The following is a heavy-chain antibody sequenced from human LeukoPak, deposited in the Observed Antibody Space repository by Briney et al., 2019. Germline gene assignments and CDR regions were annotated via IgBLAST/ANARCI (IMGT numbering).Heavy chain of an antibody. CDR3: VRHVRGYSYGFGTFDY. CDR1: GGSISSSSYF. V-gene: IGHV4-39*01. Sequence: SETLSLTCTVSGGSISSSSYFWGWIRHPPGKGLEWNGSISYSGTTYYNPSLDSRVTISVDTSKNQFPLKLSSVTAADTAVYYCVRHVRGYSYGFGTFDYWGQGALVTVSS. D-gene: IGHD5-18*01. CDR2: ISYSGTT. J-gene: IGHJ4*02.